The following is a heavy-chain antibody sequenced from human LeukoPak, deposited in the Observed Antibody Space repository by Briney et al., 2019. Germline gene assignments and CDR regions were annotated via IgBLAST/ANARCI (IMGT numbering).Heavy chain of an antibody. Sequence: GASVKVSCKASGYTFTGYYMHWVRQAPGQGLEWMGWINPNSGGTNYAQKFQGRVTMTRDTSISTAYMELSRLRAEDTAVYYCAKDRGFGELMDYWGQGTLVTVSS. D-gene: IGHD3-10*01. V-gene: IGHV1-2*02. CDR2: INPNSGGT. J-gene: IGHJ4*02. CDR1: GYTFTGYY. CDR3: AKDRGFGELMDY.